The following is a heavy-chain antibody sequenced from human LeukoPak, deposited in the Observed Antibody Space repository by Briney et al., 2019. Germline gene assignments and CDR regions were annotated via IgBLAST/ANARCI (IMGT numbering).Heavy chain of an antibody. V-gene: IGHV3-53*01. Sequence: GGSLRLSCAASGFTFSSYAMSWVRQAPGKGLEWVSVIYSGDNTYYADSVKGRFTISRDNSKNMLYLQMNSLRAEDTAVYFCARGGIVGVPFDYWGQGTLVTVSS. CDR1: GFTFSSYA. CDR2: IYSGDNT. D-gene: IGHD1-26*01. J-gene: IGHJ4*02. CDR3: ARGGIVGVPFDY.